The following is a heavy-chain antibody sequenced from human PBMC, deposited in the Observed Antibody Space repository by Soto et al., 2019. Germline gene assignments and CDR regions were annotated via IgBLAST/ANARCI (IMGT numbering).Heavy chain of an antibody. CDR3: ARFFNQLDYYFYLMYV. J-gene: IGHJ6*02. D-gene: IGHD3-22*01. CDR2: IYSGGST. Sequence: PGGSLRLSCAASGFTVSSNYMSWVRQAPGKGLEWVSVIYSGGSTYYADSVKGRFTISRDNSKNTLYLQMNSLRAEDTAVYYCARFFNQLDYYFYLMYVWSQGSTVPVS. V-gene: IGHV3-66*01. CDR1: GFTVSSNY.